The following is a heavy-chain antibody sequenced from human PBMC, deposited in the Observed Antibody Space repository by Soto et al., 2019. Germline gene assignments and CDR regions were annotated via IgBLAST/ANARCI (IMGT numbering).Heavy chain of an antibody. CDR3: ASSIVVVTPLDY. D-gene: IGHD2-21*02. CDR1: GYTFTSYA. CDR2: INAGNGNT. Sequence: QVQLVQSGAEEKKPGASVKVSCKASGYTFTSYAMHWVRQAPGQRLEWMGWINAGNGNTKYSQKFQGRVTITRDTSAGTAYMELSSLRSEDMAVYYCASSIVVVTPLDYWGQGTLVTVSS. J-gene: IGHJ4*02. V-gene: IGHV1-3*05.